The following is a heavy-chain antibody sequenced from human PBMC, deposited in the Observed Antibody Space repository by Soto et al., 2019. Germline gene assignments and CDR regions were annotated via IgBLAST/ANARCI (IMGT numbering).Heavy chain of an antibody. CDR3: ASLEGYCTNGVCSPFDY. D-gene: IGHD2-8*01. J-gene: IGHJ4*02. Sequence: GGSLRLSCAASGFTFSSHAMSWVRQAPGKGLEWVSAISGSGGSTYYADSVKGRFTISRDNSKNTLYLQMNSLRAEDTAVYYCASLEGYCTNGVCSPFDYWGQGTLVTVSS. V-gene: IGHV3-23*01. CDR1: GFTFSSHA. CDR2: ISGSGGST.